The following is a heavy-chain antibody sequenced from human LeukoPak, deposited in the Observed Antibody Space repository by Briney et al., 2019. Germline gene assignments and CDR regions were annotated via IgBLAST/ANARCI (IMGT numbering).Heavy chain of an antibody. CDR3: ALAVPKYFDP. Sequence: GESLRISCKASGYTFTNYRIGWVRQMPGKGLEWMGIIYPGDSDTRYSPSFQGQVTISADKSINTAYLQWSSPKASDTAMYYCALAVPKYFDPWGQGTLVTVSS. J-gene: IGHJ5*02. D-gene: IGHD2-15*01. CDR1: GYTFTNYR. V-gene: IGHV5-51*01. CDR2: IYPGDSDT.